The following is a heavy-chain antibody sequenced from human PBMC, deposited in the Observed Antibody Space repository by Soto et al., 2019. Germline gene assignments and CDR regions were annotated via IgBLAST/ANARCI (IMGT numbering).Heavy chain of an antibody. CDR3: EKDTYYYSSSGYSVFDS. J-gene: IGHJ4*02. CDR2: ISHDGSKT. Sequence: GGSLRLSCAASGFTFNSHGIHWVRKAPGKGLEWVAVISHDGSKTNYADSVKGRVTISRDNSKDTVYLQMNSLRAEDTAVYYCEKDTYYYSSSGYSVFDSWGQGTLVTVSS. CDR1: GFTFNSHG. D-gene: IGHD3-22*01. V-gene: IGHV3-30*18.